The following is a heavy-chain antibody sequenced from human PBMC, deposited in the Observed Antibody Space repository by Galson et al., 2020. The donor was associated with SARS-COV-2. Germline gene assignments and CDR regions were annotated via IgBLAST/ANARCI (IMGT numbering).Heavy chain of an antibody. D-gene: IGHD6-13*01. J-gene: IGHJ4*02. Sequence: ETLSLTCAVYVGSFSGYYWSWIRQPPGKGLEWIGEINNSGSTNYNPSLKSRVTLSVDASKNQFSLRLSSVTAADTAVYYCARTKIPAGVRSALDYWGQGTLVTVSS. CDR2: INNSGST. V-gene: IGHV4-34*01. CDR3: ARTKIPAGVRSALDY. CDR1: VGSFSGYY.